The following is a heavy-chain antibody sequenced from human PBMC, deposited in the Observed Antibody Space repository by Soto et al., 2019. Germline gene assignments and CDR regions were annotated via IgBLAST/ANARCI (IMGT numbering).Heavy chain of an antibody. CDR2: IIPIFGTA. J-gene: IGHJ4*02. CDR3: ATNLLGHGYFDY. Sequence: ASVKVSCKASGGTFSSYAISWVRQAPGQGLEWMGGIIPIFGTANYAQKFQGRVTITADESTSTAYMELSSLRSEDTAVYYCATNLLGHGYFDYWGQGTLVTVSS. CDR1: GGTFSSYA. V-gene: IGHV1-69*01.